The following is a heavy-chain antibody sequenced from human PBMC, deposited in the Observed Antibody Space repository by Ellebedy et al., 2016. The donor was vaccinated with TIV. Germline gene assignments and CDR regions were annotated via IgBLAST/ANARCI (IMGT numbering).Heavy chain of an antibody. J-gene: IGHJ3*02. CDR1: GASISSGDYY. D-gene: IGHD4-17*01. Sequence: SETLSLTXTVSGASISSGDYYWSWIRQPPGKGLEWIGYTYYSGSTKYYPSPKSRVTISVDTSKTHFSLKLSSVTAADTAVYFCARAVGYGDLHAFDIWGQGTMVTVSS. CDR2: TYYSGST. V-gene: IGHV4-30-4*01. CDR3: ARAVGYGDLHAFDI.